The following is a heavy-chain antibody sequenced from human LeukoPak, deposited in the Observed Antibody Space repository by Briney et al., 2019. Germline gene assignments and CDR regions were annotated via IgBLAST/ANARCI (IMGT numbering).Heavy chain of an antibody. CDR1: GFTFSSYE. J-gene: IGHJ6*02. CDR3: ARGGGYYGSGSLHYYYYGMDV. V-gene: IGHV3-48*03. CDR2: ISSSGNTI. Sequence: GALRLSCAASGFTFSSYEMNWVRQAPGKGLEWVSCISSSGNTIYYADSVKGRFTISRDNAKNSLYLQMNSLRAEDTAVYYCARGGGYYGSGSLHYYYYGMDVWGQGTTVTVSS. D-gene: IGHD3-10*01.